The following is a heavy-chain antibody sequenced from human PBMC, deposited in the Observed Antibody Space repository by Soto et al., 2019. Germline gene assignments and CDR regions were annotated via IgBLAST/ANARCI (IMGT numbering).Heavy chain of an antibody. CDR1: GGSFSGYY. Sequence: SETLSLTCAVYGGSFSGYYWSWIRQPPGKGLEWIGEINHSGSTNYNPSLKSRVTISVDTSKNQFSLKPSSVTAADTAVYYCARGHGRNSYSSSWYYYYYYGMDVWGQGTTVTVSS. CDR2: INHSGST. J-gene: IGHJ6*02. CDR3: ARGHGRNSYSSSWYYYYYYGMDV. V-gene: IGHV4-34*01. D-gene: IGHD6-13*01.